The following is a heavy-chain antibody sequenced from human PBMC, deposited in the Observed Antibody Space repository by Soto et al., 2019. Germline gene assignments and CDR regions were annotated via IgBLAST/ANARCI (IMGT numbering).Heavy chain of an antibody. V-gene: IGHV4-59*01. D-gene: IGHD5-18*01. CDR1: GGSISSYF. CDR3: ARAGTAMVTLDY. Sequence: SETLSLTCTVSGGSISSYFWSWIRQPPGKGLEWIGYIYYSGSTNYNPSLKSRVTISVDTSKNQFSLKLTSVTAADTAVYYCARAGTAMVTLDYWGQGTLVTVSS. J-gene: IGHJ4*02. CDR2: IYYSGST.